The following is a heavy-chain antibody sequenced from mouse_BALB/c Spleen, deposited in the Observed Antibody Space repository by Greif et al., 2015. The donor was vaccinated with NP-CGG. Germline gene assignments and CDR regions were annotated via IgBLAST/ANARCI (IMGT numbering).Heavy chain of an antibody. V-gene: IGHV1-82*01. J-gene: IGHJ2*01. CDR2: IYPGDGDT. CDR1: GYAFSSSW. D-gene: IGHD2-4*01. Sequence: LEESGPELVKPGASVKISCKASGYAFSSSWMNWVKQRPGQGLEWIGRIYPGDGDTNYNGKFKGKATLTADKSSSTAYMQLSSLTSVDSAVYFCARDWDYDDYFDYWGQGTTLTVSS. CDR3: ARDWDYDDYFDY.